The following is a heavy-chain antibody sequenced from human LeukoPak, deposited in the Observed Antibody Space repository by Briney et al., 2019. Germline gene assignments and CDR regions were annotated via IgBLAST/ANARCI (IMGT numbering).Heavy chain of an antibody. Sequence: GESLKISCKGSGYSFTSYWIGWVRQMPGKGLEWMGIIYPGDSDTRYSPSLQGQVTISADKSISTAYLQWSSLKASDTAMYYCASWGYSSGWYDAFDIWGQGIMVTVSS. V-gene: IGHV5-51*01. CDR1: GYSFTSYW. D-gene: IGHD6-19*01. J-gene: IGHJ3*02. CDR2: IYPGDSDT. CDR3: ASWGYSSGWYDAFDI.